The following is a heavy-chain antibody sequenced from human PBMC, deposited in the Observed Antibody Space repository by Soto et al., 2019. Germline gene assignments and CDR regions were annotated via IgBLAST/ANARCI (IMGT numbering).Heavy chain of an antibody. J-gene: IGHJ4*02. CDR2: ISYDGSNK. V-gene: IGHV3-30-3*01. D-gene: IGHD6-13*01. CDR3: ARDRSSSQFDY. Sequence: QVQLVESGGGVVQPGRSLRLSCAASGFTFSSYAMHRVRQAPGKGLEWVAVISYDGSNKYYADSVKGRFTISRDNSKNTLYLQMNSLRAEDTAVYYCARDRSSSQFDYWGQGTLVTVSS. CDR1: GFTFSSYA.